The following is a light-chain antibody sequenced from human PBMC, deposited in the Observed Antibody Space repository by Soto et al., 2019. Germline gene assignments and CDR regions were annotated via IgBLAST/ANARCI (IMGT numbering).Light chain of an antibody. J-gene: IGKJ4*01. CDR3: QQRSSWPLT. CDR2: DAS. CDR1: QSVSSY. V-gene: IGKV3-11*01. Sequence: EMVLTQSPATLSLSPGERATLSCRASQSVSSYLAWYQQKPGQAPRLLIYDASNRATGIPARFSGNGSGTDFTLTISSLEPEDFAVYYCQQRSSWPLTFGGGTKVEIK.